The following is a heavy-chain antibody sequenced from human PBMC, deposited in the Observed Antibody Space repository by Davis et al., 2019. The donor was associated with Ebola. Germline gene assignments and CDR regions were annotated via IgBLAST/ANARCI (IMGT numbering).Heavy chain of an antibody. D-gene: IGHD5-12*01. V-gene: IGHV3-7*03. J-gene: IGHJ4*02. CDR1: GFTFSSFW. Sequence: GGSLRLSCAASGFTFSSFWMNCVRQAPGKGLEWVANIKQDGSEKYYVDSVKGRFTISRDNPKNSLYLQMNSLRAEDTAVYYCARGSGYNLPLVFWGQGTLVTVSS. CDR3: ARGSGYNLPLVF. CDR2: IKQDGSEK.